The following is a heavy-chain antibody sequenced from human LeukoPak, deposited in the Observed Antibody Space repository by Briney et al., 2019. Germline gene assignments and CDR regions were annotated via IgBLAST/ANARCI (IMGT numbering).Heavy chain of an antibody. V-gene: IGHV3-30*02. CDR1: GFLFTNYG. CDR3: AKALVAAAGTGTDY. J-gene: IGHJ4*02. D-gene: IGHD6-13*01. CDR2: IRYDGSDK. Sequence: LPGGSLRLSCITSGFLFTNYGFHWVRQAPGKGFEWVAFIRYDGSDKYYADSVKGRFTISRDNSKNTLYLQMNSLGAEDTAVYYCAKALVAAAGTGTDYWGQGTLVTVSS.